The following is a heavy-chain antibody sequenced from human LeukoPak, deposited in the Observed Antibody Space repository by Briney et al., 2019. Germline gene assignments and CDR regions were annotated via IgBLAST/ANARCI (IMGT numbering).Heavy chain of an antibody. J-gene: IGHJ4*02. CDR1: GFTFSSYG. D-gene: IGHD3-9*01. CDR2: ISGSGGST. Sequence: GGSLRLSCAASGFTFSSYGMSWVRQAPGKGLEWVSAISGSGGSTYYADSVKGRFTISRDNSKNTLYLQMNSLRAEDTAVYYCAKDHKKVLRYFDWLAYYFDYWGQGTLVTVSS. V-gene: IGHV3-23*01. CDR3: AKDHKKVLRYFDWLAYYFDY.